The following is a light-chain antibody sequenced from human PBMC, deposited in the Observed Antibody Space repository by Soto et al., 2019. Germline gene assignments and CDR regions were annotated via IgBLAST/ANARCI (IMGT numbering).Light chain of an antibody. J-gene: IGKJ1*01. CDR1: QSVSNNY. Sequence: EVVLTQSPCTLSLSPGERATLSCRASQSVSNNYLAWYQQQPGQATRLLYYGASNKATGTPDRFSGSGSGTDFTLTISRLEPEDFAVYYRQQYGSSGTFGQGTKVDI. CDR3: QQYGSSGT. V-gene: IGKV3-20*01. CDR2: GAS.